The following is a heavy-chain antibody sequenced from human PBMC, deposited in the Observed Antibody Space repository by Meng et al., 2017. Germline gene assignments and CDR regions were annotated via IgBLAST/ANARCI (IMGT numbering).Heavy chain of an antibody. J-gene: IGHJ4*02. D-gene: IGHD2-15*01. Sequence: GQLQGSGPGRVKPSGTLSLTCAVSGGSISSSNWWSWVRQPPGKGLEWIGEIYHSGSTNYNPSLKSRVTISVDKSKNQFSLKLSSVTAADTAVYYCARWSIYCSGGSCYSFDYWGQGTLVTVSS. CDR2: IYHSGST. CDR3: ARWSIYCSGGSCYSFDY. V-gene: IGHV4-4*02. CDR1: GGSISSSNW.